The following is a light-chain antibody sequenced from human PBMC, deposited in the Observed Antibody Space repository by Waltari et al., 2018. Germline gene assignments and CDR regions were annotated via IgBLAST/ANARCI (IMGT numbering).Light chain of an antibody. CDR2: LAS. CDR3: QQTYILPIT. V-gene: IGKV1-39*01. J-gene: IGKJ5*01. Sequence: DIQMTQSPSSLSASVGDRVTITCQASQSISFYLNWYQQKPGKAPNLLIYLASGVQTGVPSRFSGLGSGTDFTLTICSLQPEDFATYYCQQTYILPITFGQGTRLEIK. CDR1: QSISFY.